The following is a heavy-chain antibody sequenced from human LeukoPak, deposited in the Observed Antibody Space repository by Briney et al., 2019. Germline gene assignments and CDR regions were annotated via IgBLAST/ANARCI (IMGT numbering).Heavy chain of an antibody. CDR3: ARSKSVTYGFDY. CDR2: ILTVFGTT. CDR1: GDSFKNYA. J-gene: IGHJ4*02. D-gene: IGHD4-17*01. V-gene: IGHV1-69*05. Sequence: SVKVSCKASGDSFKNYAVSWVRQAPGHGFDWMGGILTVFGTTNYEQKFQDRLTITTDESTPTAYMELNSLTSDDTAVYYCARSKSVTYGFDYWGQGTLVIVSS.